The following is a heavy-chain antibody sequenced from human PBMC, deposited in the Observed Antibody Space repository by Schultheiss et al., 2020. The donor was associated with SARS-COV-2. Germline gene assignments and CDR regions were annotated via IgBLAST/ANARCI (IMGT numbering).Heavy chain of an antibody. D-gene: IGHD3-16*01. CDR1: GGSISSGYY. Sequence: SETLSLTCAVSGGSISSGYYWGWIRQPPGKGLEWIGSIYHSGSTYYNPSLKSRVTISVDTSKNQFSLKLSSVTAADTAVYYCARGTYGYYYFGMDVWGQGTTVTVSS. J-gene: IGHJ6*02. CDR3: ARGTYGYYYFGMDV. V-gene: IGHV4-38-2*01. CDR2: IYHSGST.